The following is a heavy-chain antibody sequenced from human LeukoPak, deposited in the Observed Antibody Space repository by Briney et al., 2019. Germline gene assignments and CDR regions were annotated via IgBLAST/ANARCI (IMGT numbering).Heavy chain of an antibody. D-gene: IGHD6-19*01. J-gene: IGHJ4*02. CDR1: GFIFSDHY. V-gene: IGHV3-11*06. CDR2: ISSSRSYT. CDR3: ARDLGYSSGHPFYY. Sequence: GGSLRLSCAASGFIFSDHYMSWIAQAPGKGVEWVSYISSSRSYTNYAASVKARFTIYRDKSKNTLYLQMNSLRAEDTAVYYCARDLGYSSGHPFYYWGQGTQVTVSS.